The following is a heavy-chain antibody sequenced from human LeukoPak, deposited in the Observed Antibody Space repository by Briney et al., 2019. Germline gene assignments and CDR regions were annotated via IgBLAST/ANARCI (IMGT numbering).Heavy chain of an antibody. CDR1: GFTSDDYG. CDR2: INWNGGST. Sequence: GGSLRLSCEASGFTSDDYGMSWVRQAPGKGLEWVSGINWNGGSTGYADSVKGRFTISRDNAKNSLYLQMHSLRADDTAVYYCARGAYNSGGTLEIWGQGTLVTVSS. CDR3: ARGAYNSGGTLEI. J-gene: IGHJ4*02. V-gene: IGHV3-20*04. D-gene: IGHD3-22*01.